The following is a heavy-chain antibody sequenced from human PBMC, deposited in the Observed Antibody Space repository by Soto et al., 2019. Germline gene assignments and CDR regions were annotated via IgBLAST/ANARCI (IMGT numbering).Heavy chain of an antibody. CDR1: GVIFSSYG. J-gene: IGHJ4*02. D-gene: IGHD6-6*01. V-gene: IGHV3-48*02. CDR2: IGSHSSPI. Sequence: GVPLRVSEAASGVIFSSYGMNWVRQAPGRGLEWVSYIGSHSSPIYYADSAKGRFTISRDDAKNSLYLEINSLRDEDTAVYYCVIYDTAGRVSFDYWGQGTLVTVSS. CDR3: VIYDTAGRVSFDY.